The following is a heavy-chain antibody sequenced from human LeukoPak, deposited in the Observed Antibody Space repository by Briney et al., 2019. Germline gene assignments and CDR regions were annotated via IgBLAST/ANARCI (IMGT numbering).Heavy chain of an antibody. CDR3: ARVRYSGYVDY. CDR1: GGSFSGYY. CDR2: INHSGST. V-gene: IGHV4-34*01. J-gene: IGHJ4*02. Sequence: SGTLPLTCAVYGGSFSGYYWSWIRQPPGKGLEWIGEINHSGSTNYNPSLKSRVTISVDTSKNQFSLKLSSVTATDTAVYYCARVRYSGYVDYWGQGTLVTVSS. D-gene: IGHD5-12*01.